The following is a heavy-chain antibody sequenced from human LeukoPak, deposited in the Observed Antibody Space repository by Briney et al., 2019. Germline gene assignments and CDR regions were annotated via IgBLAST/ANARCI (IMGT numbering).Heavy chain of an antibody. J-gene: IGHJ3*02. D-gene: IGHD6-13*01. CDR1: GFIFSNYG. CDR3: AKARRERWYGDAFDI. Sequence: GGSLRLSCAASGFIFSNYGMHWVRQAPGKGLEWVTVISHDGNNKYYADSVKGRFTVSRDNSKNTLDLQMNSLRPEDTAVYYCAKARRERWYGDAFDIWGQGTMVTVSS. CDR2: ISHDGNNK. V-gene: IGHV3-30*18.